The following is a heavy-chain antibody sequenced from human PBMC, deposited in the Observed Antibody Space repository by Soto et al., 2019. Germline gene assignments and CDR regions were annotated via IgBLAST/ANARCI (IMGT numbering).Heavy chain of an antibody. V-gene: IGHV3-21*01. CDR1: GFTLSSYS. J-gene: IGHJ6*02. Sequence: GGSLRLSCAASGFTLSSYSMNWVRQAPGKGLEWVSSISSSSSYIYYADSVKGRFTISRDNAKNSLYLQMNSLRAEDTAVYYCASTDGYINHYYYGMDVWGQGTTVTVSS. D-gene: IGHD5-12*01. CDR3: ASTDGYINHYYYGMDV. CDR2: ISSSSSYI.